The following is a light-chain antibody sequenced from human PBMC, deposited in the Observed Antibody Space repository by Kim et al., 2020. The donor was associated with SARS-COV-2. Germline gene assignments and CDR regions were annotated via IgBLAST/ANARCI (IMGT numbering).Light chain of an antibody. CDR2: GVS. J-gene: IGKJ5*01. CDR3: QQYGRSPH. V-gene: IGKV3-20*01. Sequence: LSPGETATLSCRAGQSLSSNYLAWFQHKPGQAPRLRIYGVSSRATGIPDRFSGSGSGTDFTLTISRLDPEDFAVYYCQQYGRSPHFGPGTRLEIK. CDR1: QSLSSNY.